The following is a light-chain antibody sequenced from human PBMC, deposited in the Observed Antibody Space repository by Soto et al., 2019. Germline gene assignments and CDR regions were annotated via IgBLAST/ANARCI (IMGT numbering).Light chain of an antibody. J-gene: IGKJ5*01. Sequence: EIVLTQSPGTLSLSPGERATLSCRAIQSVSSSYLVWYQQKPGQAPRLLIYGASSRATGIPARFSGSGSGTDFTLTISSLEPEDFAVYYCQQRSNWPPNTFGQGTRLEIK. CDR3: QQRSNWPPNT. CDR2: GAS. CDR1: QSVSSSY. V-gene: IGKV3D-20*02.